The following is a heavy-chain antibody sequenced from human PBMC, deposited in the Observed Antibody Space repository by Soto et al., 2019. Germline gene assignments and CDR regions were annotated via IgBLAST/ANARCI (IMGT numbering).Heavy chain of an antibody. D-gene: IGHD1-20*01. Sequence: LRLSCAASGFTFSSYAMHWVRQAPGKGLEWVAVISYDGSNKYYADSVKGRFTISRDNSKNTLYLQMNSLRAEDTAVYYCARESAYNWNDPREARGNWFDPWGQGTLVTVSS. CDR2: ISYDGSNK. CDR3: ARESAYNWNDPREARGNWFDP. CDR1: GFTFSSYA. J-gene: IGHJ5*02. V-gene: IGHV3-30-3*01.